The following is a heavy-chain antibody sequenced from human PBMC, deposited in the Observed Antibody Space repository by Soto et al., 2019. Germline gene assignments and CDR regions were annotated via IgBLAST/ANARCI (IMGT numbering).Heavy chain of an antibody. CDR2: ISYDGSNK. J-gene: IGHJ4*02. CDR3: AKDHKPNRPSKLDY. Sequence: GGSLRLSCAASGFTFSSYGMHWVRQAPGKGLEWVAVISYDGSNKYYADSVKGRFTISRDNSKNTLYLQMNSLRAEDTAVYYCAKDHKPNRPSKLDYWGQGTLVTVSS. CDR1: GFTFSSYG. V-gene: IGHV3-30*18. D-gene: IGHD4-4*01.